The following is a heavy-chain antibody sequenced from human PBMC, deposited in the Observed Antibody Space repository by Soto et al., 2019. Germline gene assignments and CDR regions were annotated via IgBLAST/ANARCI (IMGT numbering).Heavy chain of an antibody. CDR1: GFIFSDYY. D-gene: IGHD1-1*01. J-gene: IGHJ4*02. CDR3: ARGGPNTWNGLLIDS. CDR2: ISSSGIYS. Sequence: QVHLEESGGGLVKPGGSLRLSCTASGFIFSDYYMNWIRQTPGKGLEWVSYISSSGIYSMYADSVKGRFTISRDNSNNSLYLQMNSLRVDDTAVYYCARGGPNTWNGLLIDSWGQGTLVTVSS. V-gene: IGHV3-11*06.